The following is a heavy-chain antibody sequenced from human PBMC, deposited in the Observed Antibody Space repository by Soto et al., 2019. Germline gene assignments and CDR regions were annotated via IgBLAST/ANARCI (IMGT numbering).Heavy chain of an antibody. D-gene: IGHD3-9*01. V-gene: IGHV3-9*01. CDR3: AKGNYDILTGVYFDY. J-gene: IGHJ4*02. Sequence: EVQLVESGGGLVQPGRSLRLSCAASGFTFDDYAMPWVRQAPGKGLEWVSGISWNSGSIGYADSVKGRFTISRDNAKNSLYLQMNSLRAEDTALYYCAKGNYDILTGVYFDYWGQGTLVTVSS. CDR1: GFTFDDYA. CDR2: ISWNSGSI.